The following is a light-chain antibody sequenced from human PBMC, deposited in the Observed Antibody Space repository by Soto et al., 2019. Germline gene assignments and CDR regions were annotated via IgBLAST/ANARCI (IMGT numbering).Light chain of an antibody. CDR2: QTS. CDR3: HHRQSRPRT. J-gene: IGKJ1*01. CDR1: QYINTR. Sequence: EIVLTQSPATLSSFPGDRVTLSCRASQYINTRLAWYQHRPGQAPRLLIYQTSIRAAGIPARFSASGTGTDFTVTISDVQPEDVAVYYCHHRQSRPRTVGQGTKVDI. V-gene: IGKV3D-11*01.